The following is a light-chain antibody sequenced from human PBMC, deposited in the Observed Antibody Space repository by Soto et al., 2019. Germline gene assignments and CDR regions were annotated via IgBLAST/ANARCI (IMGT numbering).Light chain of an antibody. CDR1: NYNLGIYNY. V-gene: IGLV2-14*03. CDR2: AFS. J-gene: IGLJ2*01. Sequence: QSVLTQPASMSGSPGQSITISCTATNYNLGIYNYVSWYQQHPGKTPKLMIYAFSNRPSGVSSRFSGSKSGNTASLTISGLQDDDEADYYCSSYASGAAVFGEGTKVTVL. CDR3: SSYASGAAV.